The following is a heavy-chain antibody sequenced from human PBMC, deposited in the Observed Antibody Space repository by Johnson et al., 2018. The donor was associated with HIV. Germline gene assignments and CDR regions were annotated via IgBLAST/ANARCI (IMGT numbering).Heavy chain of an antibody. Sequence: VQLVESGGGLVQPGGSLRLSCAASGFTFSSYDMHWVRQATGKGLEWVSAIGTAGSTYYADSMKGRFTISRDTSKNTLYLQMNSLRAEDTAVYYCAKVAVATAAGGVGLNIWGPGTMVTVSS. CDR1: GFTFSSYD. CDR3: AKVAVATAAGGVGLNI. D-gene: IGHD6-13*01. V-gene: IGHV3-13*01. J-gene: IGHJ3*02. CDR2: IGTAGST.